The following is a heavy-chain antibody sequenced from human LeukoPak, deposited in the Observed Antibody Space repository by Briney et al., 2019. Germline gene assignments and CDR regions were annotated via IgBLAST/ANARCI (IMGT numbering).Heavy chain of an antibody. CDR3: VRRNYVSGRIDP. Sequence: SETLSLTCTVSGGSISSSDYLWAWVRQPPGKGLESIGDFYYNGVTSYDPPLKSRVTISVDTSKNQFSLNLTSVTAADTAVYHCVRRNYVSGRIDPWGQGTLVTVSS. CDR1: GGSISSSDYL. V-gene: IGHV4-39*01. D-gene: IGHD3-16*01. CDR2: FYYNGVT. J-gene: IGHJ5*02.